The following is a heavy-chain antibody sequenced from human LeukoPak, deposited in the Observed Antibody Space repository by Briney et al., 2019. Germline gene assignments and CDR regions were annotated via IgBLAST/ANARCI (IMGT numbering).Heavy chain of an antibody. CDR2: IYSGGST. D-gene: IGHD5-18*01. Sequence: PGGFLRLSCAASGFTVSSNYMSWVRQAPGKGLEWVSIIYSGGSTYYADSVKGRFTISRDTSKNTLYLQMNNLRAEDTALYYCAGEGPQYSYAYWGQGTLVTVSS. CDR1: GFTVSSNY. V-gene: IGHV3-53*01. CDR3: AGEGPQYSYAY. J-gene: IGHJ4*02.